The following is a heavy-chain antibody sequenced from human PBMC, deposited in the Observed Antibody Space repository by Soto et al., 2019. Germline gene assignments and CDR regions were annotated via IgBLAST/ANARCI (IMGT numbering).Heavy chain of an antibody. Sequence: GASVKVSCKASGYTFTSYYMHWVRQAPGQGLEWMGIINPSGGSTSYAQKLQGRVTMTRDTSTSTVYMELSSLRSEDTAVYYCARSYSSGWLKGGFDYWGQGALVTVSS. CDR2: INPSGGST. D-gene: IGHD6-19*01. CDR3: ARSYSSGWLKGGFDY. V-gene: IGHV1-46*01. CDR1: GYTFTSYY. J-gene: IGHJ4*02.